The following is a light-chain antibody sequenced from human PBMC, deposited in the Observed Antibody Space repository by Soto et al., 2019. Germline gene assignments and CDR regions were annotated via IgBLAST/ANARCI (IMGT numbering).Light chain of an antibody. Sequence: QTVVTQEPSLTVSPGGTVTLTCASSTGTVTSGHYPNWLQQKPGQAPRALIYSTDTRHSWTPARFSGSLLGGKAALTLSGVQPEDESDYYCLLYYGGAVVFGGRTQLTVL. CDR1: TGTVTSGHY. CDR3: LLYYGGAVV. V-gene: IGLV7-43*01. J-gene: IGLJ2*01. CDR2: STD.